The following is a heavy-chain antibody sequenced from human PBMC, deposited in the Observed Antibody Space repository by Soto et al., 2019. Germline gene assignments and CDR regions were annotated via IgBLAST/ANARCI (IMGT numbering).Heavy chain of an antibody. CDR1: GYTFTIYG. CDR2: ISGYNGNT. V-gene: IGHV1-18*04. CDR3: ARLDYYDSSGYYGY. D-gene: IGHD3-22*01. J-gene: IGHJ4*02. Sequence: QVQLVQSGAEVKKPGASVKVSCKASGYTFTIYGISWVRQAPGQGLEWMGWISGYNGNTDYAQNLQDRVTLTTDASTSSVYMELRSLRSDDTAVYYCARLDYYDSSGYYGYWGQGTLITVSS.